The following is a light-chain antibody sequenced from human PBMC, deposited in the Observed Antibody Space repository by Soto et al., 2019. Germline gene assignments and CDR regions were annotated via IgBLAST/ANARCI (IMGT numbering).Light chain of an antibody. CDR2: GAS. V-gene: IGKV3-20*01. CDR3: QQYVGSPPT. CDR1: QSVRSRY. J-gene: IGKJ4*01. Sequence: EIVLTQSPGTLSLSPGERATLSCRASQSVRSRYLAWYQQKPGQAPRLLIYGASSRATGIPDRFSGSGSGTDFTLTISRLEPEDFAVYYCQQYVGSPPTFGGGTKVEIK.